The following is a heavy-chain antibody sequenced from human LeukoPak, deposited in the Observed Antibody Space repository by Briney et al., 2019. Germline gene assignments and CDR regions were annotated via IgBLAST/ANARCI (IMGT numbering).Heavy chain of an antibody. D-gene: IGHD2-15*01. CDR3: AKDRCSGGSCYSYFDY. CDR1: GFTFSSYA. CDR2: ISGSGGST. J-gene: IGHJ4*02. Sequence: GGSLRLSCAASGFTFSSYAMSWVRQAPGKGLEWVSAISGSGGSTYYADSVEGRFTISRDNSKNTLYLQMNSLRAEDTAVYYCAKDRCSGGSCYSYFDYWGQGTLVTVSS. V-gene: IGHV3-23*01.